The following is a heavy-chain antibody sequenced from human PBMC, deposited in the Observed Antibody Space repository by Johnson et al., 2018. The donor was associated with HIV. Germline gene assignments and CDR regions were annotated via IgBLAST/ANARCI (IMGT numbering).Heavy chain of an antibody. D-gene: IGHD3-22*01. CDR1: GFSFDSHA. CDR3: AREISRYYYDYAAFDL. Sequence: EVQLLESGGGLVQPGGSLRLSCAASGFSFDSHAINWVRQAPGKGLQWVSAISYSGSSTYYADSVKGRFTISIDNSRSTVYLHMINLRADDTALYYCAREISRYYYDYAAFDLWGQGTTVTVSS. J-gene: IGHJ3*01. CDR2: ISYSGSST. V-gene: IGHV3-23*01.